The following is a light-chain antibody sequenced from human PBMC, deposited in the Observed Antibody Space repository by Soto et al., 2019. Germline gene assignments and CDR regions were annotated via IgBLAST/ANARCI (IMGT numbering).Light chain of an antibody. V-gene: IGKV3-15*01. Sequence: EIVMTQSPATLSVSPGERATLSCRASQSVSSNLAWYQQKPGQAPRLLIYGASTRATGIPARFSGSGSGTEFTLTICSLQSEDFAVYYCQQDHHWPPFTFGQGTRVEIK. CDR3: QQDHHWPPFT. CDR1: QSVSSN. CDR2: GAS. J-gene: IGKJ5*01.